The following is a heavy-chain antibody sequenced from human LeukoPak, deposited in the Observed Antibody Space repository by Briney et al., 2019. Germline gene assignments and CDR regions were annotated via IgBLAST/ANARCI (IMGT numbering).Heavy chain of an antibody. CDR3: ARDDGYCSGGSCYYDAFDI. D-gene: IGHD2-15*01. Sequence: PAASVKVPCKASGYTFTSYAMHWVRQAPGQRLEWMGWINAGNGNTKYSQKFQGRVTITRDTSASTAYMELSSLRSEDTAVYYCARDDGYCSGGSCYYDAFDIWGQGTMATVSS. V-gene: IGHV1-3*01. CDR1: GYTFTSYA. CDR2: INAGNGNT. J-gene: IGHJ3*02.